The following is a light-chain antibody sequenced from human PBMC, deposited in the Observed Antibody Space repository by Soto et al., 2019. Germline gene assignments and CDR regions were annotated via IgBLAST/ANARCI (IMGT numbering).Light chain of an antibody. J-gene: IGLJ3*02. CDR1: SSNIGNNY. V-gene: IGLV1-51*01. Sequence: QSVLTQPPSVSAAPGQKVTISCSGSSSNIGNNYVSWYQQLPGTAPKLLIYDNNKRPSGIPDRFSGSKSGTSATLGITGLQTGDESDYYCGTWDSSLSVGVFGGGTKLPVL. CDR3: GTWDSSLSVGV. CDR2: DNN.